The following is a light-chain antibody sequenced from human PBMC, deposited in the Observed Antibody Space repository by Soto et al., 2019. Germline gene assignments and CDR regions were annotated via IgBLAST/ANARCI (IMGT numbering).Light chain of an antibody. J-gene: IGLJ1*01. CDR1: SSVVGGYNY. Sequence: QSVLTQPTSVSGSPGQSITISCTGTSSVVGGYNYVSWYQQHPGKAPKLVISDVTSRPSGVSNRFSGSKSGNTASLTISGLQAEDEADYYCRSYTSSSTYVFGTGTKVTVL. CDR3: RSYTSSSTYV. CDR2: DVT. V-gene: IGLV2-14*03.